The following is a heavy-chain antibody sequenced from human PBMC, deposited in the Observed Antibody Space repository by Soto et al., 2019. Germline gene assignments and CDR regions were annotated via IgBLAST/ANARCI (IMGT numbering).Heavy chain of an antibody. D-gene: IGHD1-26*01. CDR1: GYTFTSYA. CDR3: AGQGRGIVGATPFDY. Sequence: QVQLVQSGAEVKKPGASVKVSCKASGYTFTSYAMHWVRQAPGQRLEWMGWINAGNGNTKYSQKFQGRVTITRDTSASTADMELSSLRSEDTAVYYCAGQGRGIVGATPFDYWGQGTLVTVSS. J-gene: IGHJ4*02. V-gene: IGHV1-3*01. CDR2: INAGNGNT.